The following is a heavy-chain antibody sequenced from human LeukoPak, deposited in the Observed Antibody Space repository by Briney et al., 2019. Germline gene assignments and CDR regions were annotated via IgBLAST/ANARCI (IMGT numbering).Heavy chain of an antibody. CDR2: ISAYNGNT. D-gene: IGHD7-27*01. V-gene: IGHV1-18*01. J-gene: IGHJ4*02. Sequence: ASVKVSCKASGGTFSSYAISWVRQAPGQGLEWMGWISAYNGNTNYAQKLQGRVTMTTDTSTSTAYMELRSLRSDDTAVYYCARDNPNWGTDFDYWGQGTLVTVSS. CDR3: ARDNPNWGTDFDY. CDR1: GGTFSSYA.